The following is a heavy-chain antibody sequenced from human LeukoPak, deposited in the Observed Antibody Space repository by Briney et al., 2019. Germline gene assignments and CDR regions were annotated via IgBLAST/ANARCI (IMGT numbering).Heavy chain of an antibody. CDR2: ISSYSGAT. D-gene: IGHD2-2*01. CDR3: AKHRGSVVPTAIDY. V-gene: IGHV3-48*02. Sequence: GGSLRLSCAASGLTFSASNMNWVRQAPGKGLEWISYISSYSGATYYADSVKGRFTISRDDAKNSLYLQMNSLRDEDTAVYYCAKHRGSVVPTAIDYWGQGTLVTVSS. CDR1: GLTFSASN. J-gene: IGHJ4*02.